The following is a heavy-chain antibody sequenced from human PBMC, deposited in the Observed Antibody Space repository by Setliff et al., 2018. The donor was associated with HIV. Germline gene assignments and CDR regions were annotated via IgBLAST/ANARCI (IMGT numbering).Heavy chain of an antibody. Sequence: SETLSLTCAVYGGSFSGYYWSWIRQPPGKGLEWIGEINHSGSTNYNPSLKSRVTISIDTSKNQFSLKVSSVTAADTALYYCARGLPGTYRYSYYYYYMDVWYKGTTVTVSS. J-gene: IGHJ6*03. D-gene: IGHD3-16*02. CDR3: ARGLPGTYRYSYYYYYMDV. CDR2: INHSGST. CDR1: GGSFSGYY. V-gene: IGHV4-34*01.